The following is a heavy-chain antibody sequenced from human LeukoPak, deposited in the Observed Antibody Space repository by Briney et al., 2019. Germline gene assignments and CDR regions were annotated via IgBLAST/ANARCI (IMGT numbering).Heavy chain of an antibody. J-gene: IGHJ4*02. V-gene: IGHV3-30*14. D-gene: IGHD4/OR15-4a*01. CDR1: GFTFSSYV. Sequence: GGSLRLSCAASGFTFSSYVMHWVRQAPGKGLEWVAIISYDGSNEYYADSVKGRFTISIDNSKNTLYLQMNSLRAEDTAVYYCARRAGAYSHPYDYWGQGTLVTVSS. CDR3: ARRAGAYSHPYDY. CDR2: ISYDGSNE.